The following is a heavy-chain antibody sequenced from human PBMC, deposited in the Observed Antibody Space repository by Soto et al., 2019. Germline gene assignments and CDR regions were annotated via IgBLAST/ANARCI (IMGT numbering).Heavy chain of an antibody. CDR1: GYTFTSYG. CDR2: ISAYNGNT. Sequence: QVQLVQSGAEVKKPGASVKVSCKASGYTFTSYGISWVRQAPGQGLEWMGWISAYNGNTNYAQKLQGRVTMTTDTSTSTAYMELRSLRSDDTAVYYCARVGADCSSTSCKWLGWFDPWGQGTLVTVS. J-gene: IGHJ5*02. V-gene: IGHV1-18*01. CDR3: ARVGADCSSTSCKWLGWFDP. D-gene: IGHD2-2*01.